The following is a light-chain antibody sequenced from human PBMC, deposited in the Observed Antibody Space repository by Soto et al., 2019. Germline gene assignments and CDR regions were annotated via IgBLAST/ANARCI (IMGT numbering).Light chain of an antibody. J-gene: IGKJ5*01. CDR3: QQYNNWPLT. Sequence: EIVMTQSPATVSVSQGERATLSCRASQSVSSNLAWYQQKPGQALRLLIYGASSRATGIPVRFSGSGSGTEFTLTISSLQSEDFAVYYCQQYNNWPLTFGQGARLEI. CDR1: QSVSSN. CDR2: GAS. V-gene: IGKV3-15*01.